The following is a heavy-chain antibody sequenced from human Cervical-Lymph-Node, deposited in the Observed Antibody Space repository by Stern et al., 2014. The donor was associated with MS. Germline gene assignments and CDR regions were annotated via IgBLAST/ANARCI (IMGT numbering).Heavy chain of an antibody. CDR1: GGSISSDNW. V-gene: IGHV4-4*02. CDR2: VYQSGSA. Sequence: QLQLQESGPGLVKPSGTLSLTCAVSGGSISSDNWWSWVRQPPGKGLEWIGEVYQSGSATYTPSLKIRVTMSVDKSKTQFSLRLTSVTAADTAVYYCARDFEFQLQCDWGQGALVTVSS. J-gene: IGHJ4*02. CDR3: ARDFEFQLQCD. D-gene: IGHD2-2*01.